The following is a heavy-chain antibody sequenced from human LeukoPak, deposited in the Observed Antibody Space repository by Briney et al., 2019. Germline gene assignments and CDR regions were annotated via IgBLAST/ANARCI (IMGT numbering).Heavy chain of an antibody. CDR1: GFTFSRYA. Sequence: TGGSLRLSCAASGFTFSRYAMHWVRQAPGKGLESVSAISSNGGSTYYANSVKGRFTIPRDNSKNTLYLQMGSLRAEDLAVYYCARDFGLTGKVDYWGQGTLVTVSS. V-gene: IGHV3-64*01. CDR3: ARDFGLTGKVDY. J-gene: IGHJ4*02. D-gene: IGHD1-20*01. CDR2: ISSNGGST.